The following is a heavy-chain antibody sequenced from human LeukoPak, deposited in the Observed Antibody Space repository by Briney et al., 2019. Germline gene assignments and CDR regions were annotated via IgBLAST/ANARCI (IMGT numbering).Heavy chain of an antibody. V-gene: IGHV4-59*01. D-gene: IGHD3-9*01. CDR1: GGSISDYY. CDR3: AGGDIDWLRSPGTLYYIDQ. Sequence: SETLSLICTVSGGSISDYYWSWIRQPPGRGLEWVGYIRASGTTNYKSSLKSRVSMSLNTSKNLFSLRLTSVTAADTAVYYCAGGDIDWLRSPGTLYYIDQWGPGTLVTVSS. J-gene: IGHJ4*02. CDR2: IRASGTT.